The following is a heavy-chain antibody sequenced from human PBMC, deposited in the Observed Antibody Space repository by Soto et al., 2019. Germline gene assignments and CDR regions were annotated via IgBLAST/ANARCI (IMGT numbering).Heavy chain of an antibody. CDR2: ISYDGSNK. Sequence: RLCCAACGVTISSYAMHWVRQAPGKGLEWVAVISYDGSNKYYADSVKGRFTISRDNSKNTVSLEMTSLRAEDTAAYYYAKGGRQWLVTSDFNYWGQGALVTVS. CDR3: AKGGRQWLVTSDFNY. J-gene: IGHJ4*02. D-gene: IGHD6-19*01. V-gene: IGHV3-30-3*01. CDR1: GVTISSYA.